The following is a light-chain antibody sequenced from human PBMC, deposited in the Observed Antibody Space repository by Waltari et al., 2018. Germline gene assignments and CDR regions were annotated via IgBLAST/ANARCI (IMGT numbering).Light chain of an antibody. Sequence: QSLLTQPPSASGTPGQRVTISCSGSSSNIGSNFVYWYQQLPGTAPKLLMSRNNPRPSGVPDRISGSKSGTSASLAISVLRSEDEAEYYCASWDDDLSGVVFGGGTKVTVL. V-gene: IGLV1-47*01. CDR2: RNN. CDR1: SSNIGSNF. CDR3: ASWDDDLSGVV. J-gene: IGLJ2*01.